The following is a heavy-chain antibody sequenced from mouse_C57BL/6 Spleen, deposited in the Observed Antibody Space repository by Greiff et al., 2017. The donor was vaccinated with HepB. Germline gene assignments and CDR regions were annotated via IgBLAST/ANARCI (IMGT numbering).Heavy chain of an antibody. V-gene: IGHV1-62-2*01. D-gene: IGHD1-1*01. CDR2: FYPGSGSI. Sequence: QVQLQQSGAELVKPGASVKLSCKASGYTFTEYTIHWVKQRSGQGLEWIGWFYPGSGSIKYNEKFKDKATLTADKSSSTVYMGLSRLTSEDSAVYFCARHEEGYYGSSYDYAMDYWGQGTSVTVSS. CDR1: GYTFTEYT. J-gene: IGHJ4*01. CDR3: ARHEEGYYGSSYDYAMDY.